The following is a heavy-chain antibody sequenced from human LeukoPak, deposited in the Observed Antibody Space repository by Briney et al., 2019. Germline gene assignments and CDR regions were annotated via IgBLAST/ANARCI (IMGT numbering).Heavy chain of an antibody. CDR3: TRGPIQLWLYYGMDV. D-gene: IGHD5-18*01. Sequence: PGGSLRLSCAASGFTFSSYSMNLVRQAPGKGLEWVSSISSSSSYIYYADSVKGRFTISRDNAKNSLYLQMNSLRAEDTAVYYCTRGPIQLWLYYGMDVWGQGTTVIVSS. J-gene: IGHJ6*02. V-gene: IGHV3-21*01. CDR2: ISSSSSYI. CDR1: GFTFSSYS.